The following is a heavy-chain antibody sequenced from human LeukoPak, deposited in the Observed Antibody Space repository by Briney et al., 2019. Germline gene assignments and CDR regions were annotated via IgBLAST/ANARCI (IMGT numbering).Heavy chain of an antibody. D-gene: IGHD5-12*01. V-gene: IGHV3-30*02. Sequence: GGSLRLSCAASEFTFSSYGMHWVRQAPGKGLEWVAFIRYDGSNKYYADSVKGRFTISRDNSKNTLYLQINSLRAEDTALYYCAKDSVKVTTIRRVPHYMDVWGKGTTVTISS. CDR2: IRYDGSNK. CDR3: AKDSVKVTTIRRVPHYMDV. J-gene: IGHJ6*03. CDR1: EFTFSSYG.